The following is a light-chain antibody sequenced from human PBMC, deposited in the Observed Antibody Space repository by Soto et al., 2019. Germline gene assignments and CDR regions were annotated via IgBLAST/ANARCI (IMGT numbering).Light chain of an antibody. CDR3: QQSSRPPSP. CDR2: ETS. J-gene: IGKJ5*01. CDR1: QNINNF. V-gene: IGKV1-39*01. Sequence: DIQMTQYPSSLSASVGDRITITCRASQNINNFLNWYQQKPGKAPKLLIYETSSLQSGVPSRFSGSGSGTDFTLTISSLQPEDFATYYCQQSSRPPSPFGQGTRLESK.